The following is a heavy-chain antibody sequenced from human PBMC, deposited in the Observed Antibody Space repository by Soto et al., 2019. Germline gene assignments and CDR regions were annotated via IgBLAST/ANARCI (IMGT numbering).Heavy chain of an antibody. CDR1: GFSLSTSRVG. CDR3: AHMEYCRGGRCQYEGRSYNWFDP. CDR2: IYWDDAK. J-gene: IGHJ5*02. D-gene: IGHD2-15*01. Sequence: QITLKESGPTLVKPTQTLTLTCTFSGFSLSTSRVGVGWIRQPPGKALEWLALIYWDDAKRYSPSLKSRLTITKDTSKNQVVLTMTNMDPVDTATYYCAHMEYCRGGRCQYEGRSYNWFDPWGQGTLVTVSS. V-gene: IGHV2-5*02.